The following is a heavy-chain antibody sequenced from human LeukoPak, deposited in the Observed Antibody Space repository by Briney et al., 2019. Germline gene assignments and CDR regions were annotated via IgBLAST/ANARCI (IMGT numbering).Heavy chain of an antibody. CDR3: ARDLPSRTLGDHYGLDHAFDI. V-gene: IGHV1-2*02. CDR1: GYTFTGYY. J-gene: IGHJ3*02. Sequence: ASVKVSCKASGYTFTGYYMHWVRQAPGQGLEWMGWINPNSGGTNYAQKFQGRVTMTRDTSISTAYMELSRLRSDDMAVYYCARDLPSRTLGDHYGLDHAFDIWGQGTMVTVSS. D-gene: IGHD3-10*01. CDR2: INPNSGGT.